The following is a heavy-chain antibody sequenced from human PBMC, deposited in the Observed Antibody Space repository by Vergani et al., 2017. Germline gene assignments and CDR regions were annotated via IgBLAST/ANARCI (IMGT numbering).Heavy chain of an antibody. CDR3: ASQPFPLIVTAALDY. V-gene: IGHV1-69*13. J-gene: IGHJ4*01. D-gene: IGHD3-22*01. CDR1: GGTFSSSA. Sequence: QVQLVQSGAEVKKPGSSVKVSCTASGGTFSSSAISWVRQAPGQGLEWMGRIIPIFGTANYAQKFQGRVTVTADESTSTAYMELSRLRSDDTAVYYCASQPFPLIVTAALDYGGERTLVTVYS. CDR2: IIPIFGTA.